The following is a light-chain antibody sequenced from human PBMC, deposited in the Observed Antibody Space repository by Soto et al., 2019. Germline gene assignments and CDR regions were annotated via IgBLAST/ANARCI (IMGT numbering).Light chain of an antibody. CDR3: VSYTSSITV. V-gene: IGLV2-14*01. Sequence: QSALTQPASVSGSPGQSITISCTGSSSDVGGYKYVSWYQHHPGKVPKLIIFEVSNRPSGVSNRFSGSKSGNTASLTISGLQADDEADYYCVSYTSSITVFGGGTKVTVL. J-gene: IGLJ2*01. CDR1: SSDVGGYKY. CDR2: EVS.